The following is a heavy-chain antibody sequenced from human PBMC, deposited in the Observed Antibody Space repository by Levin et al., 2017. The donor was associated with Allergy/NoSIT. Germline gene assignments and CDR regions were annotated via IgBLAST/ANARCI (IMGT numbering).Heavy chain of an antibody. CDR1: GFTFSDYA. CDR3: AKKQGGTSGFSFDV. D-gene: IGHD1-1*01. CDR2: ITGGGFNT. V-gene: IGHV3-23*01. J-gene: IGHJ3*01. Sequence: ASVKVSCAASGFTFSDYAMTWVRQAPGKGLEWVSVITGGGFNTYYGDSVKGRFTVSRDNSKNTLYLELNSLRAEDTAVYYCAKKQGGTSGFSFDVWGKGTMVTVSS.